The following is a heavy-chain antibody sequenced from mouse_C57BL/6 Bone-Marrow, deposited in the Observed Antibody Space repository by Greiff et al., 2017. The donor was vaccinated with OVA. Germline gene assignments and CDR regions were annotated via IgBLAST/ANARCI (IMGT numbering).Heavy chain of an antibody. CDR2: INPSTGGT. CDR1: GYSFPGYY. Sequence: VQLQQSGPELVKPGASVKISCKASGYSFPGYYMHWVKQSSEKSLEWIGEINPSTGGTSYNQKFKGKATLTVDKSSSTAYMQLKSLTSEDSAVYYCARAAYYYGSSTSFDYWGQGTTLTVSS. D-gene: IGHD1-1*01. V-gene: IGHV1-43*01. CDR3: ARAAYYYGSSTSFDY. J-gene: IGHJ2*01.